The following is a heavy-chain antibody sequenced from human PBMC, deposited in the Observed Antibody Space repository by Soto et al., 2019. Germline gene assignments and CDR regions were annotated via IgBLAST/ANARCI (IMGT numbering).Heavy chain of an antibody. CDR3: AKDQSSDSSGYYYYYFDY. Sequence: GGSLRLSCAASGFTFSSYAMSWVRQAPGKGLEWVSAISGSGGSTYYADSVKGRFTISRDNSKNTLYLQMNSLRAEDTAVYYCAKDQSSDSSGYYYYYFDYWGQGTLVTVSS. CDR2: ISGSGGST. V-gene: IGHV3-23*01. J-gene: IGHJ4*02. D-gene: IGHD3-22*01. CDR1: GFTFSSYA.